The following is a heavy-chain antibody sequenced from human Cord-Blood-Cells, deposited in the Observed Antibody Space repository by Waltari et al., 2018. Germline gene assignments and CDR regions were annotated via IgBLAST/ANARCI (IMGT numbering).Heavy chain of an antibody. CDR2: IIPIVGTA. J-gene: IGHJ4*02. Sequence: QVQLVQSGAEVKKPGSSVKVSCKASGGTFSSYAISWVRQAPGQGLEWMGGIIPIVGTANYAQTCQGRVTITADESTSTAYMGLSSLRAEDTAVYYCARRYCSSTSCYYFDYWGQGTLVTVSS. V-gene: IGHV1-69*12. D-gene: IGHD2-2*01. CDR1: GGTFSSYA. CDR3: ARRYCSSTSCYYFDY.